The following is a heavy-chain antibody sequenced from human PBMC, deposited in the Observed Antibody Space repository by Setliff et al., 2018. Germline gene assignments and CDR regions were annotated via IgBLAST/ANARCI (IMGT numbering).Heavy chain of an antibody. CDR2: INHSGST. D-gene: IGHD1-26*01. CDR1: GGSFSGYY. V-gene: IGHV4-34*01. CDR3: ARGPKSGSYNDAFDI. J-gene: IGHJ3*02. Sequence: SETLSLTCAVYGGSFSGYYWSWIRQPPGKGLEWIGEINHSGSTNYNPSLKSRVTISVDTSKNQFSLKLSSVTAADTAVYYCARGPKSGSYNDAFDIWGQGTMGTV.